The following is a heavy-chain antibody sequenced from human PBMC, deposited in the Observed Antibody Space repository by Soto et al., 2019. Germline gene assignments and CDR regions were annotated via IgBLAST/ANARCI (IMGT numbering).Heavy chain of an antibody. V-gene: IGHV1-18*01. CDR1: GYTFTSYG. CDR3: AREFSGGFEFDFDY. CDR2: ISAYNCNT. Sequence: ASVKVSCKASGYTFTSYGISWVRQAPGQGLEWMGWISAYNCNTNYAQKLQGRVTMTTDTSTSTAYMELRSLRSDDTAVYYCAREFSGGFEFDFDYWGQGTLVTVSS. J-gene: IGHJ4*02. D-gene: IGHD3-10*01.